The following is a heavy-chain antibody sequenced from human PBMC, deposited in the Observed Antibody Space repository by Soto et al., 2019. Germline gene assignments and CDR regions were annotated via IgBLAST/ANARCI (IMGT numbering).Heavy chain of an antibody. CDR3: ARHPRGQLWTYYYYYGMDV. J-gene: IGHJ6*02. V-gene: IGHV4-39*01. Sequence: SETLSLTCPVSGGSISSSSYYWGWIRQPPGKGLEWIGSIYYSGSTYYNPSLKSRVTISVDTSKNQFSLKLSSVTAADTAVYYCARHPRGQLWTYYYYYGMDVWGQGTTVTVSS. CDR1: GGSISSSSYY. D-gene: IGHD5-18*01. CDR2: IYYSGST.